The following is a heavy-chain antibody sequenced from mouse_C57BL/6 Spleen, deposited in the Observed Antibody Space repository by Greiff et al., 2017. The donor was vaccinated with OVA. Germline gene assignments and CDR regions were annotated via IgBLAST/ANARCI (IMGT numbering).Heavy chain of an antibody. D-gene: IGHD2-4*01. CDR2: ISSGSSTI. CDR3: ARRGSYDYGDYYAMDY. Sequence: EVQLVESGGGLVKPGGSLKLSCAASGFTFSDYGMHWVRQAPEKGLEWVAYISSGSSTIYDADTVKGRFTISRDNAKNTLFLQMTSLRSEDTAMYYCARRGSYDYGDYYAMDYWGQGTSVTVSS. V-gene: IGHV5-17*01. J-gene: IGHJ4*01. CDR1: GFTFSDYG.